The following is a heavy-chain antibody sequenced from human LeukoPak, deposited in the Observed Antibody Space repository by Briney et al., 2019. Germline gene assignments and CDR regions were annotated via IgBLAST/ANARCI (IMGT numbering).Heavy chain of an antibody. D-gene: IGHD3-10*01. CDR3: AKDAQWFGELNNWFDP. CDR1: GFTFSSYD. V-gene: IGHV3-23*01. J-gene: IGHJ5*02. CDR2: ISGSGSST. Sequence: GRSLRLSCAASGFTFSSYDMSWVRQVPGKGLEWVSSISGSGSSTYYADSVKGRFTISRDNSKNTLYLQMNSLRAEDTAVYYCAKDAQWFGELNNWFDPWGQGTLVTVSS.